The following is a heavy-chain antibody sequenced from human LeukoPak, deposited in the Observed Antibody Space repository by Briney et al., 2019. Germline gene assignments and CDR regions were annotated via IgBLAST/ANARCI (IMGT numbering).Heavy chain of an antibody. CDR1: GFTFDDYA. V-gene: IGHV3-9*01. Sequence: GGSLRLSCAASGFTFDDYAMHWVRQAPGKGLEWVSGISWNSGSIGYADSVKGRFTISRDNAKNSLYLQMNSLRAEDTALYYCAKDLAAAAFKDAFDIWGQGTMVTVSS. D-gene: IGHD6-13*01. CDR3: AKDLAAAAFKDAFDI. CDR2: ISWNSGSI. J-gene: IGHJ3*02.